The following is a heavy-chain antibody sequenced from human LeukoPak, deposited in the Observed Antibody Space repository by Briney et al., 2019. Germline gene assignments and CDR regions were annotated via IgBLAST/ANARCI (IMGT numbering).Heavy chain of an antibody. CDR1: GFTVSSNY. CDR2: IYSGGST. CDR3: ARGPRSGWFDY. J-gene: IGHJ4*02. Sequence: GGSLRLSCAASGFTVSSNYMSWVRQAPGKGLERVSVIYSGGSTYYADSVKGRFTISRHNSKNTLYLQMNSLRAEDTAVYYCARGPRSGWFDYWGQGTLVTVSS. V-gene: IGHV3-53*04. D-gene: IGHD6-19*01.